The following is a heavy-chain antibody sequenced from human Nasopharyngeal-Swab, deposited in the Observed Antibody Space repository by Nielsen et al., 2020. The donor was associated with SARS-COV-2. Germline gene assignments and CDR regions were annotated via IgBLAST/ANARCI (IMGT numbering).Heavy chain of an antibody. CDR1: GGSFSSYY. J-gene: IGHJ5*02. Sequence: SETLSLTCTVSGGSFSSYYWTWIRQPPGKGLEWIGYIYYSGSTNYNPSLKSRVTISVDTSKNQFSLRLSSLTAADTAVYYCARIELRYFVGVVSNGWFDPWGQGTLVTVSS. CDR2: IYYSGST. D-gene: IGHD3-9*01. CDR3: ARIELRYFVGVVSNGWFDP. V-gene: IGHV4-59*01.